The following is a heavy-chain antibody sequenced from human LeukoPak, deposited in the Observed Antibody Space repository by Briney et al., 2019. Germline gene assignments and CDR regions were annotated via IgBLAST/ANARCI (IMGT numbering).Heavy chain of an antibody. V-gene: IGHV3-74*01. CDR1: GFTFRTSW. CDR2: IKNDGITT. D-gene: IGHD5-12*01. Sequence: PGGSLRLSCAASGFTFRTSWMHWVRQAPGKGLVWVSLIKNDGITTTYADSVKGRFTISRDNAMNTVFLQMNSLRAEDTAVYYCVRDVGYSAYDWGQGTLVTVSS. CDR3: VRDVGYSAYD. J-gene: IGHJ4*02.